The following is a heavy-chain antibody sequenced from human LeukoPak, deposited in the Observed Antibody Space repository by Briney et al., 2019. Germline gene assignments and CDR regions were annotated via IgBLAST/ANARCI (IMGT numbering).Heavy chain of an antibody. V-gene: IGHV1-18*01. CDR2: ISAYNGNT. CDR1: GYTFTSYG. Sequence: ASVKVSCKASGYTFTSYGISWVRQAPGQGLEWMGWISAYNGNTNYAQKLQGRVTMTTDTSTSTAYMELRSLRSDDTAVYYCARDVPFHNYEGEGNWFDPWGQGTLVTVSS. CDR3: ARDVPFHNYEGEGNWFDP. J-gene: IGHJ5*02. D-gene: IGHD4-11*01.